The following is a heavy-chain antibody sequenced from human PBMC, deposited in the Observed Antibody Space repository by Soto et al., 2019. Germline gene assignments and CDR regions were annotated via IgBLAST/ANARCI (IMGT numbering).Heavy chain of an antibody. D-gene: IGHD3-16*01. Sequence: SETLSLTCAVSGGSITSSDWWSWVRQPPGKGLEWIGEIYHSGTTAYTPSLKSRVTISVDKSKNQFSLKLTSVTAADTAVYYCARVDDFVWGSSHSDEDNWGQGTLVTVSS. CDR3: ARVDDFVWGSSHSDEDN. V-gene: IGHV4-4*02. CDR1: GGSITSSDW. J-gene: IGHJ4*02. CDR2: IYHSGTT.